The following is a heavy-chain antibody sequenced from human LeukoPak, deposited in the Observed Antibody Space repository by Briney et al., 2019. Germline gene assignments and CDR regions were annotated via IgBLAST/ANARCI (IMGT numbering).Heavy chain of an antibody. CDR1: GFTFSSYA. D-gene: IGHD3-3*01. CDR2: ISGSGGST. V-gene: IGHV3-23*01. J-gene: IGHJ5*02. Sequence: AGGSLRLSCAASGFTFSSYAMSWVRQAPGKGLEWVSAISGSGGSTYYADSVKGRFTISRDNSKNTLYLQMNSLRAEDTAVYYWAKLWYYDFWSGPNWFDPWGQGTLVTVSS. CDR3: AKLWYYDFWSGPNWFDP.